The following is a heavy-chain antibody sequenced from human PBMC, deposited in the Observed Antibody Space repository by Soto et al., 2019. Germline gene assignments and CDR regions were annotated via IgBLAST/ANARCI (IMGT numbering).Heavy chain of an antibody. Sequence: GGSLRLSCAASGFTFSSYWMSWVRQAPGKGLKWVANIKQDGSEKYYVDSVKGRFTISRDNAKNSLYLQMNSLRAEDTAVYYCARDVPYSSGWYVEYFQHWGQGTLVTVSS. V-gene: IGHV3-7*03. D-gene: IGHD6-19*01. CDR3: ARDVPYSSGWYVEYFQH. CDR1: GFTFSSYW. J-gene: IGHJ1*01. CDR2: IKQDGSEK.